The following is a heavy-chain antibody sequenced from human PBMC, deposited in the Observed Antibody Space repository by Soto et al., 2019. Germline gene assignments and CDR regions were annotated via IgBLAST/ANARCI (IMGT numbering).Heavy chain of an antibody. J-gene: IGHJ4*02. CDR2: IYSKAGTI. Sequence: QVQLVQSGAEVQKPGASVKVSCKTSGYIFNNFGITWVRQAPGLGLEWLGWIYSKAGTINFAQKLQGRVTMTTDTSTSTAYMELRSLTFDDSAVYFCARDIYFDIYYWGQGTLVTVS. CDR1: GYIFNNFG. V-gene: IGHV1-18*01. D-gene: IGHD3-10*01. CDR3: ARDIYFDIYY.